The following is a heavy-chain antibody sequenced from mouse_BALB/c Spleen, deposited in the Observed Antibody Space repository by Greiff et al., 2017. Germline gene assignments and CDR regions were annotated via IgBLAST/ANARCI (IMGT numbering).Heavy chain of an antibody. CDR2: ISSGSSTI. V-gene: IGHV5-17*02. Sequence: EVMLVESGGGLVQPGGSRKLSCAASGFTFSSFGMHWVRQAPEKGLEWVAYISSGSSTIYYADTVKGRFTISRDNPKNTLFLQMTSLRSEDTAMYYCARRRVYYYGSSYENYYAMDYWGQGTSVTVSS. CDR3: ARRRVYYYGSSYENYYAMDY. D-gene: IGHD1-1*01. CDR1: GFTFSSFG. J-gene: IGHJ4*01.